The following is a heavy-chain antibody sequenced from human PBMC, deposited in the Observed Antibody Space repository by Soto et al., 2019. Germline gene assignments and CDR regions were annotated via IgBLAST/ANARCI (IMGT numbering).Heavy chain of an antibody. CDR2: ISGSGGST. CDR3: ARRDIVVVPAAWYFDY. Sequence: EVQLLESGGGLVQPGGSLRLSCAASGFTFSSYAMSWVRQAPGKGLEWVSAISGSGGSTYYADSVKGRFTISRDNSKNTLYLQMNSLRAEDTAVYYCARRDIVVVPAAWYFDYWGQGTLVNVSS. CDR1: GFTFSSYA. V-gene: IGHV3-23*01. J-gene: IGHJ4*02. D-gene: IGHD2-2*01.